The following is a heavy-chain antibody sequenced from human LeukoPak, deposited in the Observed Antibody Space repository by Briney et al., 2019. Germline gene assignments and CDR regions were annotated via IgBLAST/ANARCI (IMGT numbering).Heavy chain of an antibody. J-gene: IGHJ4*02. CDR3: AKSEIFRGTSELDY. Sequence: GGSLRLSCAASGFTFSSYAMSWVRQAPGKGLEWVSAISGSGGSTYYADSVKGRFTISRDNSKNTLYLQMNSLRAEDTAVYYCAKSEIFRGTSELDYWGQGTLVTVSS. CDR2: ISGSGGST. CDR1: GFTFSSYA. D-gene: IGHD2-15*01. V-gene: IGHV3-23*01.